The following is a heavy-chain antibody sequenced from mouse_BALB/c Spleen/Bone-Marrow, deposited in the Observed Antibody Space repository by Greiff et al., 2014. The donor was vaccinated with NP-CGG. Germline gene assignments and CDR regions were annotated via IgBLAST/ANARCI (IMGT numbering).Heavy chain of an antibody. Sequence: QVQLKESGPGLVSPSQILSITCTVSGFSLTSYGVHWVRQPPGKGLEWLGVIWAGGSTNYNSALMSRLSISKDNSKSQVFLKMNSLQTDDTAMYYCASPNAWFAYWGQGTLVTVSA. J-gene: IGHJ3*01. CDR3: ASPNAWFAY. V-gene: IGHV2-9*02. CDR2: IWAGGST. CDR1: GFSLTSYG.